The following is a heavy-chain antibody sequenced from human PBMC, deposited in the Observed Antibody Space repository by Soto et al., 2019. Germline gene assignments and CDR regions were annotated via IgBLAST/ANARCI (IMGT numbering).Heavy chain of an antibody. CDR1: GFTFSSYW. J-gene: IGHJ4*02. Sequence: EVQLVESGGGLVQPGGSLRLSCAASGFTFSSYWMSWVRQAPGKGLEWVANIKQDGSEQYYVDSVKGRITISRDNAKNSLYHQMNSMRAEDTAVYYCARDGWWEMATMNWGQGTLVTVSS. V-gene: IGHV3-7*03. CDR3: ARDGWWEMATMN. D-gene: IGHD6-19*01. CDR2: IKQDGSEQ.